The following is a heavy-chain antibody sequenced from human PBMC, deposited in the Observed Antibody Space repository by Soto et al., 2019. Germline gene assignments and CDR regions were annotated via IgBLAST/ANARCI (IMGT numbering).Heavy chain of an antibody. CDR3: ARPMNYNDYLDY. CDR1: GYTFTYYS. D-gene: IGHD3-10*01. Sequence: ASVKVSCKASGYTFTYYSMHWVRQAPGQRLEWMGWIHGNDGSTRYSQRFQGRVTFTRDTSASTEYMELGSLRSEDTAVYYCARPMNYNDYLDYWGQGTLVTVSS. J-gene: IGHJ4*02. CDR2: IHGNDGST. V-gene: IGHV1-3*01.